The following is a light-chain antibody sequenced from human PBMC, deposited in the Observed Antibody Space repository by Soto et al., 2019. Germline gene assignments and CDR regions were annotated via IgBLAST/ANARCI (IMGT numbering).Light chain of an antibody. Sequence: DVQMTQSPSSLSASVGDRVIITCRASQDIHSWLAWYQQKPGQAPKSLIYAASSLQTGVPSRFSGSESGTDFTLTISSLQPEDSATYYCQQYNVYPLTFGGGTKVEIK. CDR2: AAS. V-gene: IGKV1D-16*01. CDR1: QDIHSW. CDR3: QQYNVYPLT. J-gene: IGKJ4*01.